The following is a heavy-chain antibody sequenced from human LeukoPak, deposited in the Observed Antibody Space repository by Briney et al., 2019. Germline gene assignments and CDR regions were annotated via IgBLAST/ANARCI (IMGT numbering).Heavy chain of an antibody. CDR3: AKRSSSGWYGFFDY. J-gene: IGHJ4*02. CDR1: GFTFSSYS. CDR2: ISCSGGST. D-gene: IGHD6-19*01. Sequence: GGSLRLSCAASGFTFSSYSMSWVRQAPEKGLEWVSDISCSGGSTYYADSVKGRLTISRDNSKNTLYLQMNSTGSEDTAVYYCAKRSSSGWYGFFDYWGQGTLVTVSS. V-gene: IGHV3-23*01.